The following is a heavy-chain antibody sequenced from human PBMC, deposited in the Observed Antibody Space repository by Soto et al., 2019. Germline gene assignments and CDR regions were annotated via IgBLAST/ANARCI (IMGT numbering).Heavy chain of an antibody. CDR2: INPNSGGT. CDR3: ARGTDFWSGYPYYYYYYMDV. D-gene: IGHD3-3*01. J-gene: IGHJ6*03. Sequence: ASVKVSCKASGYTFTGYYMHWVRQAPGQGLEWMGWINPNSGGTNYAQKFQGWVTMTRDTSISTAYMELSRLRSDDTAVYYCARGTDFWSGYPYYYYYYMDVWGKGTTVTVSS. CDR1: GYTFTGYY. V-gene: IGHV1-2*04.